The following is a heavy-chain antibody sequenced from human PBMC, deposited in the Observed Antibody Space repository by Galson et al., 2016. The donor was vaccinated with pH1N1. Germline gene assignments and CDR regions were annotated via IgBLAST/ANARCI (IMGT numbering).Heavy chain of an antibody. D-gene: IGHD3-3*01. CDR3: ARDFSSPFRAGTDHYGLDV. V-gene: IGHV3-66*02. CDR2: IYGGGST. CDR1: GFSVIDNY. J-gene: IGHJ6*02. Sequence: SLRLSCAASGFSVIDNYMTWVRQAPGKGLEWVSVIYGGGSTYYANPVKGRFTISKDNSMNTVFLQMNSLKPEDTAVYYCARDFSSPFRAGTDHYGLDVWGQRTTVIVSS.